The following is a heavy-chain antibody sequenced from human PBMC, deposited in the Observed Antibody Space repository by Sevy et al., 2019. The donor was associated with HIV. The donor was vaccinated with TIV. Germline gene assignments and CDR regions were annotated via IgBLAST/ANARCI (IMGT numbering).Heavy chain of an antibody. J-gene: IGHJ3*02. V-gene: IGHV3-74*01. CDR1: GFTFSSYW. CDR3: ARDPRFYYDFWSGWGLRGAFDI. Sequence: GGSLRLSCAASGFTFSSYWMHWVRQAPGKGLVWVSRINSDGSSTSYADSVKGRFTISRDNAKNTLYLQMNSLRAEDTALYYCARDPRFYYDFWSGWGLRGAFDIWGQGTMVTVSS. D-gene: IGHD3-3*01. CDR2: INSDGSST.